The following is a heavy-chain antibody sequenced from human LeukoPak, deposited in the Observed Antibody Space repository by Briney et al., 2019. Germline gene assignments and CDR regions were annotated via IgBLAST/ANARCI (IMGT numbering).Heavy chain of an antibody. V-gene: IGHV1-69*13. D-gene: IGHD2-2*01. CDR2: IIPIFGTA. CDR3: ARGGDIVVVPAAYHFDY. CDR1: GGTFSSYA. Sequence: SVKVSCKASGGTFSSYAISWVRQVPGQGLEWMGGIIPIFGTANYAQKFQGRVTITADESTSTAYMELSSLRSEDTAVYYCARGGDIVVVPAAYHFDYWGQGTLVTVSS. J-gene: IGHJ4*02.